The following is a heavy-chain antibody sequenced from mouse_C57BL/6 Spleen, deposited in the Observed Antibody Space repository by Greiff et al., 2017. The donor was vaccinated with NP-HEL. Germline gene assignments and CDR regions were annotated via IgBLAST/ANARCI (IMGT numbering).Heavy chain of an antibody. CDR1: GYTFTSYW. Sequence: QVQLQQPGAELVKPGASVKLSCKASGYTFTSYWMHWVKQRPGQGLEWIGMIHPNSGSTNYNEKFKSKATLTVDKSSSTAYMQLSSLTSEDSAVYYCARSSPYYGKGDYAMDYWGQGTSVTVSS. CDR2: IHPNSGST. V-gene: IGHV1-64*01. J-gene: IGHJ4*01. CDR3: ARSSPYYGKGDYAMDY. D-gene: IGHD1-1*01.